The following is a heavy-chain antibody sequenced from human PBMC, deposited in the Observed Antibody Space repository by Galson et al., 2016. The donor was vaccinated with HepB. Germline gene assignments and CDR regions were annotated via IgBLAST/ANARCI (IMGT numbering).Heavy chain of an antibody. V-gene: IGHV5-51*01. CDR2: IYPGDFDI. CDR3: SRSLTGSSDFWGAIYNYYAMDV. Sequence: QSGAEVTKPGESLKISCRGSGYTFDRYWIGWVRQMPGKGLEWMAIIYPGDFDIRYSPSFQGQVTISVDESISTASLRWSSLTASDTAMYYCSRSLTGSSDFWGAIYNYYAMDVWGQGTTVIVS. CDR1: GYTFDRYW. J-gene: IGHJ6*02. D-gene: IGHD3-3*01.